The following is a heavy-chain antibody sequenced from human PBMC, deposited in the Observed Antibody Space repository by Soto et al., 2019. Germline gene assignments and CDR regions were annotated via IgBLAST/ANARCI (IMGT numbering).Heavy chain of an antibody. CDR3: ARDVAVAGTGNY. CDR2: IYSGGST. Sequence: EMQLVESGGGLVQPGGSLRLSCAASGFTVSSNYMSWVRQAPGKGLEWVSVIYSGGSTYYADSVKGRFTISRDNSKNTLYLQMNSLRAEDTAVYYCARDVAVAGTGNYWGQGTLVTVSS. J-gene: IGHJ4*02. D-gene: IGHD6-19*01. CDR1: GFTVSSNY. V-gene: IGHV3-66*01.